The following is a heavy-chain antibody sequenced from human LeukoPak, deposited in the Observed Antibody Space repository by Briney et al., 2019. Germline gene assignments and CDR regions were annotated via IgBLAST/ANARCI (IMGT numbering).Heavy chain of an antibody. CDR2: ISGSGLTT. Sequence: PGGPLRLSCVASGFTFSNYAMSWVRLAPGRGLEWVSVISGSGLTTFYADSVKGRFAISRDNSKSMLFLQLNSLRAEDTAVYYCAKGDGGSSWDYYYYGMDVWGQGTTVTVSS. J-gene: IGHJ6*02. CDR3: AKGDGGSSWDYYYYGMDV. D-gene: IGHD6-13*01. V-gene: IGHV3-23*01. CDR1: GFTFSNYA.